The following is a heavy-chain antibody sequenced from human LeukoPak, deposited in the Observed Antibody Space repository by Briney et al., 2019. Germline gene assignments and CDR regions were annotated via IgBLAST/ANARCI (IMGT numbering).Heavy chain of an antibody. D-gene: IGHD6-13*01. CDR1: GFTFSRYS. CDR2: ISTGSRPI. V-gene: IGHV3-48*01. J-gene: IGHJ3*02. Sequence: GGSLRLSCVASGFTFSRYSMNWVRQAPGKGLEWVSYISTGSRPIYYADSVKGRFAISRDNAKNALSLQMSSLRAEDTAVYYCARDFRPAAGGAFDIWGQGTMVTVSS. CDR3: ARDFRPAAGGAFDI.